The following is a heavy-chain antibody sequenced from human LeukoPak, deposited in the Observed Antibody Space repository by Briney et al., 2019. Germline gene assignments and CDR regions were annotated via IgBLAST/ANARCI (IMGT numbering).Heavy chain of an antibody. J-gene: IGHJ4*02. CDR2: IIPIFGTA. D-gene: IGHD5-18*01. CDR1: GGTFSSYA. CDR3: ASGYSYGQELGY. V-gene: IGHV1-69*05. Sequence: SVKVSCKASGGTFSSYAISWVRQAPGQGLEWMGRIIPIFGTANYAQKFQGRVTITTDESTSTAYMELSSLRSQDTAVYYCASGYSYGQELGYWGQGTLVTVSS.